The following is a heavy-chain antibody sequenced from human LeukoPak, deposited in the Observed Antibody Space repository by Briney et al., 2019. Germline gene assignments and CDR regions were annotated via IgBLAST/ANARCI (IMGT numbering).Heavy chain of an antibody. CDR2: INHSGST. J-gene: IGHJ3*02. CDR3: AARYYYDSSGYYYQDAFDI. Sequence: SETLSLTCAVYGGSFSGYYWSWIRQPPGKGLEWIGEINHSGSTNYNPSLKSRVTISVDTSKNQFSLKLSSVTAADTAVYYCAARYYYDSSGYYYQDAFDIWGQGTMVTVSS. CDR1: GGSFSGYY. V-gene: IGHV4-34*01. D-gene: IGHD3-22*01.